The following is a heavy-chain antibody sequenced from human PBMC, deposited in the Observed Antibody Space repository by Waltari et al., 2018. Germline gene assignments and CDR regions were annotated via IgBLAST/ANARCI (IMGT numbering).Heavy chain of an antibody. J-gene: IGHJ5*02. CDR1: GFHFRGFW. V-gene: IGHV3-7*01. CDR3: ARDEGLSWFDP. D-gene: IGHD6-19*01. CDR2: IKQDGSEK. Sequence: EVQLVDSGGGLVQPGGSLSLSCAASGFHFRGFWMSWARQAPGKGLEWVANIKQDGSEKYYLDSVKGRFTISRDNAKNSLYLQMNSLRAEDTAVYYCARDEGLSWFDPWGQGTLVIVSS.